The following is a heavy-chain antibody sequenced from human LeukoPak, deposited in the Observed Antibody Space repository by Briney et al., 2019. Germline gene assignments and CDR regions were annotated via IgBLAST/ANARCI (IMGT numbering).Heavy chain of an antibody. CDR1: GGTFSSYA. J-gene: IGHJ4*02. V-gene: IGHV1-69*04. CDR3: ARSMNVYGDLGY. Sequence: SVKVSCKASGGTFSSYAISWVRQAPGQGLEWMGRIIPILGIANYAQKFQGRVTITADKSTSTAYMELSSLRSEGTAVYYCARSMNVYGDLGYWGQGTLVTVSS. D-gene: IGHD4-17*01. CDR2: IIPILGIA.